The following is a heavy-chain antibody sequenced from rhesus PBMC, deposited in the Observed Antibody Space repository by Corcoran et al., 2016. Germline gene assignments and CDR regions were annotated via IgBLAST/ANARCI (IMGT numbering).Heavy chain of an antibody. CDR1: GFTFSDHY. D-gene: IGHD2-27*01. CDR2: ISSGSGSTT. J-gene: IGHJ4*01. Sequence: EVQLVESGGGLVQPGGSLRLSCAASGFTFSDHYMDGVRQAPGKGLEWVSSISSGSGSTTLYPDSVKGRFTISRDNAKNTVYLQMNSLRAEDTAVYYCARHWWYTANFDYWGQGVLVTVSS. CDR3: ARHWWYTANFDY. V-gene: IGHV3-110*02.